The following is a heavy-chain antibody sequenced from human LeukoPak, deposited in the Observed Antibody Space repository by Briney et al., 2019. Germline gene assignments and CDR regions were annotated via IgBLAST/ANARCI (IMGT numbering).Heavy chain of an antibody. CDR1: GFTFTTYE. Sequence: TGGSLRLSCATSGFTFTTYEMNWVRQAPGKGLEWVSYITSSGDIKPYADPVKGRFTMSRDDAKNSVYLQMNSLRPEDTAVYYCARDIYGDEDFDYWGQGTLVSVSS. CDR3: ARDIYGDEDFDY. CDR2: ITSSGDIK. J-gene: IGHJ4*02. D-gene: IGHD3-10*01. V-gene: IGHV3-48*03.